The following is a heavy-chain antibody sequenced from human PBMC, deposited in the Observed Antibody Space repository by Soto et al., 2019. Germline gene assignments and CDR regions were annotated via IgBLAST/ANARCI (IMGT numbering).Heavy chain of an antibody. V-gene: IGHV3-30*18. CDR3: AKDGYSSSWYVKDPYGMDV. J-gene: IGHJ6*02. CDR1: GFTFSSYG. D-gene: IGHD6-13*01. Sequence: GGSLRLSCAASGFTFSSYGMHWVRQAPGKGLEWVAVISYDGSNKYYADSVKGRFTISRDNSKNTLYLQMNSLRAEDTAVYYCAKDGYSSSWYVKDPYGMDVWGQGTTVTVSS. CDR2: ISYDGSNK.